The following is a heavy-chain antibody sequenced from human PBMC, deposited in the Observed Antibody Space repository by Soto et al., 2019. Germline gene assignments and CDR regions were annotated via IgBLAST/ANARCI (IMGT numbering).Heavy chain of an antibody. D-gene: IGHD2-2*01. CDR1: GGTFSSYT. CDR3: ARDHCSSTSCPPGY. CDR2: IIPILGIA. Sequence: QVQLVQSGAEVKKPGSSVKVSCKASGGTFSSYTISWVRQAPGQGLEWMGRIIPILGIANYAQKFQGRVTITADKSTSKADMGPSSLRSEDTAVYYCARDHCSSTSCPPGYWGQGTLVTVSS. J-gene: IGHJ4*02. V-gene: IGHV1-69*08.